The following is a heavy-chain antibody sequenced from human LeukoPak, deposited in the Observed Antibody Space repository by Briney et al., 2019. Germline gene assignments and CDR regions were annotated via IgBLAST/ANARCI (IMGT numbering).Heavy chain of an antibody. CDR1: GGSISSNSNY. D-gene: IGHD1-26*01. Sequence: SETLSLTCTVSGGSISSNSNYWAWIRQPPGRGLEWIGSISYGGSTYYSPSLESRVTISVDTSKNQFSLNLSSVTAADTAVYYCARGASGSSLSGFDIWGQGTMVTVSS. V-gene: IGHV4-39*07. CDR2: ISYGGST. CDR3: ARGASGSSLSGFDI. J-gene: IGHJ3*02.